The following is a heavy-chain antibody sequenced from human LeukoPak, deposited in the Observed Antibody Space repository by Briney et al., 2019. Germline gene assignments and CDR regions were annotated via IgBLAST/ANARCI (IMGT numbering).Heavy chain of an antibody. Sequence: GGSLRLSCAASGFTFSSHAMTWVRQAPGKGLEWVSCISVSGGSTYYADSVKGRFTISRDNSKNTLYLQMNSLRAEDTAVYYCARIPMDSGYCSSTSCPIHYYGMDVWGQGTTVTVSS. V-gene: IGHV3-23*01. CDR1: GFTFSSHA. CDR3: ARIPMDSGYCSSTSCPIHYYGMDV. CDR2: ISVSGGST. J-gene: IGHJ6*02. D-gene: IGHD2-2*01.